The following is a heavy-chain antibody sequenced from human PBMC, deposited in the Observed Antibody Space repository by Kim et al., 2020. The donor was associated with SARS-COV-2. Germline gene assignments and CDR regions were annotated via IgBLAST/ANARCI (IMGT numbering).Heavy chain of an antibody. D-gene: IGHD6-13*01. J-gene: IGHJ4*02. Sequence: QKFQGGVPMTRDTSTSTVYMELSSLRSEDTAVYYCARDDSSSWYIGFDYWGQGTLVTVSS. CDR3: ARDDSSSWYIGFDY. V-gene: IGHV1-46*01.